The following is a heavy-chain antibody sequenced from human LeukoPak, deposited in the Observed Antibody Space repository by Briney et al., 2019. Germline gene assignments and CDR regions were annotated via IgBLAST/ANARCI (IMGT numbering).Heavy chain of an antibody. V-gene: IGHV3-23*01. J-gene: IGHJ4*02. CDR2: ISGSGYST. D-gene: IGHD1-26*01. Sequence: GGSLRLSCAASGFTFNNYAMTWVRQAPGKGLEWVSAISGSGYSTYYADSVKGRFTISRDNSKNTLYLQMNSLRAEDTALYFCAQWSRYFDYWGQGTLVTVSS. CDR3: AQWSRYFDY. CDR1: GFTFNNYA.